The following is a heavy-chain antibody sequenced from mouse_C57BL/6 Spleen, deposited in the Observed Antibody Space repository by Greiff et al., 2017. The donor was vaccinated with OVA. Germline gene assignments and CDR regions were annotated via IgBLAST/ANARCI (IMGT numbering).Heavy chain of an antibody. D-gene: IGHD2-1*01. CDR2: IDPSDSYT. CDR3: ARSGNYPRYFDV. CDR1: GYTFTSYW. Sequence: VQLQQPGAELVRPGTSVKLSCKASGYTFTSYWMHWVKQRPGQGLEWIGVIDPSDSYTNYNQKFKGKATLTVDTSSSTAYMQLSSLTSEDSAVYYCARSGNYPRYFDVWGTGTTVTVSS. V-gene: IGHV1-59*01. J-gene: IGHJ1*03.